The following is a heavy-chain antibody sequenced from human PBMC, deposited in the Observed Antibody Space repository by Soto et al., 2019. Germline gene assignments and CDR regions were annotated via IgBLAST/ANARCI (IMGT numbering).Heavy chain of an antibody. CDR2: ISGSGGST. CDR1: GFTFSSYA. V-gene: IGHV3-23*01. Sequence: GGSLRLSCAASGFTFSSYAMSLVRQAPGKGLEWVSAISGSGGSTYYADSVKGRFTISRDNSKNTLYLQMNSLRAEDTAVYYCAKGQVSTLYYYYGMDVWGQGTTVTVSS. J-gene: IGHJ6*02. CDR3: AKGQVSTLYYYYGMDV.